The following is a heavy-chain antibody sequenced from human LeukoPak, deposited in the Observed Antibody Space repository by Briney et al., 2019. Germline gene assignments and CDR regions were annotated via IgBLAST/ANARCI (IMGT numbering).Heavy chain of an antibody. CDR3: ARETRGAFDY. J-gene: IGHJ4*02. CDR1: GFTFSSYQ. V-gene: IGHV3-48*03. Sequence: GGSLRLSCAGSGFTFSSYQMHWVRQAPGKGLEWVSYIKNGGSTIFYADSVKGRFTISRDDAKKSLNLQMNTLRAEDTAIYYCARETRGAFDYWGQGTLVTVSS. CDR2: IKNGGSTI. D-gene: IGHD4/OR15-4a*01.